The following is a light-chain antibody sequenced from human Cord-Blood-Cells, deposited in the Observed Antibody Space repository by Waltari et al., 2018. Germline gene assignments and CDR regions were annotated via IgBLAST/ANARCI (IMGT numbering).Light chain of an antibody. Sequence: QSALPQPASVSGSPGQALPISCPGTSSVVGSCILVSWYQQHPGKAPNLMIYEVSKRPSGVSNRFSGSKSGNTASLTISGLQAEDEADYYCCSYAGSVVFGGGTKLTVL. CDR1: SSVVGSCIL. V-gene: IGLV2-23*02. J-gene: IGLJ2*01. CDR3: CSYAGSVV. CDR2: EVS.